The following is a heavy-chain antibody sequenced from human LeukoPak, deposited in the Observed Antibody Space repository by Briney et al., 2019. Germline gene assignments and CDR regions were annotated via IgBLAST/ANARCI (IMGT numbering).Heavy chain of an antibody. CDR2: IRYDGSNK. CDR1: GFTFSSYG. D-gene: IGHD3-22*01. V-gene: IGHV3-30*02. CDR3: ARDSPLYYYDSSGPEYFQH. Sequence: QSGGSLRLSCAASGFTFSSYGMHWVRQAPGKGLEWVAFIRYDGSNKYYADSVKGRFTISRDNAKNSLYLQMNSLRAEDTAVYYCARDSPLYYYDSSGPEYFQHWGQGTLVTVSS. J-gene: IGHJ1*01.